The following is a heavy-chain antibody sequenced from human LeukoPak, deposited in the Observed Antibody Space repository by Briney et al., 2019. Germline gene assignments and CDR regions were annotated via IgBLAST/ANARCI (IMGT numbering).Heavy chain of an antibody. V-gene: IGHV3-11*01. CDR3: AKRGVVIRVFLVGFHKEAYYFDS. J-gene: IGHJ4*02. CDR2: ITSSGSTV. D-gene: IGHD3-10*01. CDR1: GFSFSDYY. Sequence: GGSLRLSCAASGFSFSDYYMSWIRQAPGKGLEWISYITSSGSTVYYTDSVKGRLTISRDNPKNTLYLQINSLRAEDTAVYFCAKRGVVIRVFLVGFHKEAYYFDSWGQGALVTVSS.